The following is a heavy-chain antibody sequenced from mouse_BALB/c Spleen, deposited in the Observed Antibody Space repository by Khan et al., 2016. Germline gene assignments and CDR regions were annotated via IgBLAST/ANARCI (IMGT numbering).Heavy chain of an antibody. Sequence: QIQLVQSGPELKKPGETVKISCKASGYTFTNYGMNWVKQAPGKGLKWMGWINTNTGAPTYAEEFKGRFAFSLETSASTAYLQINNHKNEDTATYFCAEDYYGSNWFAYWGQGTLVTVSA. CDR1: GYTFTNYG. CDR3: AEDYYGSNWFAY. J-gene: IGHJ3*01. V-gene: IGHV9-3*02. D-gene: IGHD1-1*01. CDR2: INTNTGAP.